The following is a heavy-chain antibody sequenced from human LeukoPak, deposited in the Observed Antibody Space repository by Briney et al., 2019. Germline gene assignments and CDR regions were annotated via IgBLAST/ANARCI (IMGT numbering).Heavy chain of an antibody. V-gene: IGHV3-30*04. Sequence: GRSLRLSCAASGFTFSSYAMSWVRQAPGKGLEWVTLLSYDGRNEYYADSVKGRFTISRDNSKNTLYLQMNSLRGEDTAVYYCARGYYGSGSYRPDSKTPDYWGQGTLVTVSS. CDR1: GFTFSSYA. D-gene: IGHD3-10*01. CDR3: ARGYYGSGSYRPDSKTPDY. J-gene: IGHJ4*02. CDR2: LSYDGRNE.